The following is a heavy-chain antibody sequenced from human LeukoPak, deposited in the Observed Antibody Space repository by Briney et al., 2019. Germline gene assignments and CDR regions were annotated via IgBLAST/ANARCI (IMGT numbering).Heavy chain of an antibody. CDR3: AREFYCSSTSCYRD. D-gene: IGHD2-2*02. V-gene: IGHV3-48*01. Sequence: GGSLRLSCAASGFTFSSYSMNWVRQAPGKGLEWVPYISSSSSTIYYADSVKGRYTISRDNAKNALYLEMNSLRAEDTAVYYCAREFYCSSTSCYRDWGQGTMVTVSS. J-gene: IGHJ3*01. CDR2: ISSSSSTI. CDR1: GFTFSSYS.